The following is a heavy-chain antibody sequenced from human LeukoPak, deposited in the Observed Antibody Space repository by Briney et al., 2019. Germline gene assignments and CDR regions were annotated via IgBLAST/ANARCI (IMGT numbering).Heavy chain of an antibody. D-gene: IGHD3-22*01. Sequence: GGSPRLSCAASGFTVSSNYMSWVRQAPGKGLERVSVIYSGGSTYYADSVKGRFTISRDNSKNTLYLQMNSLRAEDTAVYYCARDSKYGDGSGYDWGQGTLVTVSS. J-gene: IGHJ4*02. CDR3: ARDSKYGDGSGYD. CDR2: IYSGGST. CDR1: GFTVSSNY. V-gene: IGHV3-53*01.